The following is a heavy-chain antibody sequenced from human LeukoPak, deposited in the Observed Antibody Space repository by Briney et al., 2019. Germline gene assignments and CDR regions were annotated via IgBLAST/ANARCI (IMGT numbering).Heavy chain of an antibody. Sequence: TGGSLRLSCAASGFTFSNYEMNWVRQAPGKGLEWVSGINWNGGSTGYADSVKGRFTISRDNAKNSLYLQMNSLRAEDTALYYCARGSCSSTSCYPVYWGQGTLVTVSS. CDR2: INWNGGST. D-gene: IGHD2-2*01. CDR3: ARGSCSSTSCYPVY. V-gene: IGHV3-20*04. CDR1: GFTFSNYE. J-gene: IGHJ4*02.